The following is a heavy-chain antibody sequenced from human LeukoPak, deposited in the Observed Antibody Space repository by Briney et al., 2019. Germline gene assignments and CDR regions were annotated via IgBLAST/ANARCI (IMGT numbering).Heavy chain of an antibody. D-gene: IGHD3-3*01. CDR2: IYHSGST. CDR3: ARGITISNWFDP. CDR1: GGSISSSSYY. J-gene: IGHJ5*02. Sequence: SETLSLTCTVSGGSISSSSYYWGWIRQPPGKGLEWIGSIYHSGSTYYNPSLKSRVTISVDTSKNQFSLKLSSVTAADTAVYYCARGITISNWFDPWGQGTLVTVSS. V-gene: IGHV4-39*07.